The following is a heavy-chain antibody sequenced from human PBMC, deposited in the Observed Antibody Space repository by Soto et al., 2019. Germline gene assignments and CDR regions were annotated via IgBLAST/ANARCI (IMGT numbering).Heavy chain of an antibody. V-gene: IGHV3-15*07. Sequence: GGSLRVPCAVSCVTLRTVWMNWVRQDPGKGPEWVGRIKSKTDGGTVEYAAPAKDRFTISRDDSENTLYLQMNSLKTEDTAVYYCSHGYYQYFESWGQG. D-gene: IGHD5-18*01. CDR2: IKSKTDGGTV. J-gene: IGHJ4*02. CDR1: CVTLRTVW. CDR3: SHGYYQYFES.